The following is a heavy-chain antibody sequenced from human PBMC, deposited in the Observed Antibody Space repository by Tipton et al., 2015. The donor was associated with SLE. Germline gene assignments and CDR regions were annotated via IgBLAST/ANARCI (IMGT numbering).Heavy chain of an antibody. CDR3: ARAPHRDYGDYGGDAFDI. D-gene: IGHD4-17*01. CDR2: ISYSGST. V-gene: IGHV4-31*03. CDR1: GGSISSGGYY. J-gene: IGHJ3*02. Sequence: TLSLTCTVSGGSISSGGYYWSWIRQHPGKGLEWIGYISYSGSTFYNPSLQSRVTISVDTSMNQFSLNLSSVTAADTAVYYCARAPHRDYGDYGGDAFDIWGQGTMVTVSS.